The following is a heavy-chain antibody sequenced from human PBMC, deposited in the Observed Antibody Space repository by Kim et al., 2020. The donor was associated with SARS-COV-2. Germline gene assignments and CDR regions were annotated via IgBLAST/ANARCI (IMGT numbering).Heavy chain of an antibody. V-gene: IGHV3-30*04. J-gene: IGHJ4*02. D-gene: IGHD2-15*01. CDR2: ISYDGSNK. CDR1: GFTFSSYA. CDR3: ARDRFLTYCSGGSCYSLGX. Sequence: GGSLRLSCAASGFTFSSYAMHWVRQAPGKGLEWVAVISYDGSNKYYADSVKGRFTISRDNSKNTLYLQMNSLRAEDTAVYYCARDRFLTYCSGGSCYSLGXXGQGXXVTXSS.